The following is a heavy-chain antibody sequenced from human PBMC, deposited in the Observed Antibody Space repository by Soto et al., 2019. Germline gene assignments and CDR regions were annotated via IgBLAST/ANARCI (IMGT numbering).Heavy chain of an antibody. V-gene: IGHV4-39*01. CDR3: ARHFDSSGYYYLAYPVGSRFYYYYGMDV. J-gene: IGHJ6*01. CDR1: GGSISSSSYY. Sequence: QLQLQESGPGLVKPSETLSLTCTVSGGSISSSSYYWGWIRQPPGKGLEWIGSIYYSGSTYYNPSLKSRVTISVDTSKNQFSLKLSSVTAADTAVYYCARHFDSSGYYYLAYPVGSRFYYYYGMDVW. CDR2: IYYSGST. D-gene: IGHD3-22*01.